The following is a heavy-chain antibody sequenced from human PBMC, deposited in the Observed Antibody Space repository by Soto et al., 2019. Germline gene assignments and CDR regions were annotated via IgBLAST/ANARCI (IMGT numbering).Heavy chain of an antibody. CDR2: IYNNGNT. D-gene: IGHD4-17*01. J-gene: IGHJ4*02. Sequence: SETLSLTCTVSGGSISSGGYYWSWIRQHPVKGLEWIGYIYNNGNTYYNPSLESRTTISRDTSKNQFSLKVTSVTAADTAVYYCARGEPYGDFAYWGQGTLVTVS. V-gene: IGHV4-31*03. CDR1: GGSISSGGYY. CDR3: ARGEPYGDFAY.